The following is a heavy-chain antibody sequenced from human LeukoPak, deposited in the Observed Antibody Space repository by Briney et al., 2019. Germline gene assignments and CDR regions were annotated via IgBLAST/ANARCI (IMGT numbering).Heavy chain of an antibody. Sequence: GGSLRLSCAASGFTFREYYMRWIRQAPGKGVEGISYITVSGSTTYYVDSVKGLFTTSSDNARNSLYLQMDGLRADDTAVYYCARDRGIVLPDTSYYMDVWGKGTTVTVSS. CDR3: ARDRGIVLPDTSYYMDV. CDR2: ITVSGSTT. J-gene: IGHJ6*03. CDR1: GFTFREYY. D-gene: IGHD1-26*01. V-gene: IGHV3-11*01.